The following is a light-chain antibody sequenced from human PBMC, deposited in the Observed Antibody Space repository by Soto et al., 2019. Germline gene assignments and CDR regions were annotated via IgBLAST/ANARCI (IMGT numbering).Light chain of an antibody. CDR2: DAS. V-gene: IGKV1-33*01. CDR1: HNIYNY. CDR3: QHYDNLPLT. J-gene: IGKJ4*01. Sequence: DIQMTQSQSSLSASVGDRVTIACQARHNIYNYLNWYHQKPGKAHKLLIFDASNLERGVPSRFSGSGSRTHFSLSINNLQPEDVGTYFCQHYDNLPLTFGGGTKVEI.